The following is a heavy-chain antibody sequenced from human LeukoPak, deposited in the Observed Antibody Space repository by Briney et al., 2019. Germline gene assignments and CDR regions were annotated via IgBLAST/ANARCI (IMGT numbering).Heavy chain of an antibody. CDR3: ARFRGFGYSSSSGY. D-gene: IGHD6-6*01. CDR2: INSDGSST. J-gene: IGHJ4*02. Sequence: QPGGSLILSCAASGFTISSYWMHWGREAAGKGLGRVSRINSDGSSTSYADSVKCRFTISRDNAKNTLYLQMNSLRAEDTAVYYCARFRGFGYSSSSGYWGQGTLVTVSS. V-gene: IGHV3-74*01. CDR1: GFTISSYW.